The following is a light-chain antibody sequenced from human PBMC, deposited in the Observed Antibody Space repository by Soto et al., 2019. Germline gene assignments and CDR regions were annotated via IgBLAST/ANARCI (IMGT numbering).Light chain of an antibody. J-gene: IGKJ1*01. Sequence: DIQMTQSPSSLSASVGDRVTITCRASQSISSYLSWYQQKPGKAPKLLIYAASSLQSGVPSRFSGSGSGTDFTLIISSLQPEDFATYYCQQSYSASWTFGQGTKVEIK. CDR1: QSISSY. CDR3: QQSYSASWT. CDR2: AAS. V-gene: IGKV1-39*01.